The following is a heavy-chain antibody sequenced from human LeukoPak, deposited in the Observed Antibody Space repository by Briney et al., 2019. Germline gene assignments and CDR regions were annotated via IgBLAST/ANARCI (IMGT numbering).Heavy chain of an antibody. CDR2: IWYDGSNK. J-gene: IGHJ4*02. V-gene: IGHV3-33*01. CDR1: GFTFSSYG. D-gene: IGHD3-22*01. CDR3: AREGLYYDSSGYYYSLDY. Sequence: GGSLRLSCAASGFTFSSYGMHWVRQAPGKGLEWVAVIWYDGSNKYYADSVKGRFTISRDNSKNTLYLQMNSLRAEDTAVYYCAREGLYYDSSGYYYSLDYWGQGTLVTVSS.